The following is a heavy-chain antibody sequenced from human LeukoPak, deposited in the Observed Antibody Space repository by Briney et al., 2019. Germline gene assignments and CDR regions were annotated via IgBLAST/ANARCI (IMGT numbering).Heavy chain of an antibody. D-gene: IGHD2-2*02. CDR1: GCSIGSGSYY. V-gene: IGHV4-61*02. J-gene: IGHJ6*02. CDR3: ARGPYIYNYGMDV. CDR2: IYTSGST. Sequence: PSQTLSLTCTVSGCSIGSGSYYWSWIRQPAGKGLEWIGRIYTSGSTNYNPSLKSRVTISLDTSKNQFSLKLSSVTASDTAVYYCARGPYIYNYGMDVWGQGTTVTVSS.